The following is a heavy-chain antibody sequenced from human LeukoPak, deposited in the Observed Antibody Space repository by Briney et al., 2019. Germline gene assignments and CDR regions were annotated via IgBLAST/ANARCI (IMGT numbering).Heavy chain of an antibody. J-gene: IGHJ4*02. CDR1: GYTFTSYG. CDR3: ARGPEYSSFSNDY. D-gene: IGHD6-6*01. CDR2: MNPNSGNT. Sequence: ASVKVSCKASGYTFTSYGINWVRQATGQGLEWMGWMNPNSGNTGCAQKFQGRVTMTRNTSISTAYMELRSLRSDDTAVYYCARGPEYSSFSNDYWGQGTLVTVSS. V-gene: IGHV1-8*01.